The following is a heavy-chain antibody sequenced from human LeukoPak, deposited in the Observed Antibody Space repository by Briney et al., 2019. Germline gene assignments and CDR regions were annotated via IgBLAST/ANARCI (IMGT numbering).Heavy chain of an antibody. CDR3: ARGRRPRQGRYSGYGVLFDY. J-gene: IGHJ4*02. CDR1: GGSISSYY. V-gene: IGHV4-59*12. D-gene: IGHD5-12*01. CDR2: IYYSGST. Sequence: PSETLSLTCTVSGGSISSYYWSWIRQPPGKGLEWIGYIYYSGSTNYNPSLKSRVTISVDTSKNQFSLKLSSVTAADTAVYYCARGRRPRQGRYSGYGVLFDYWGQGTLVTVSS.